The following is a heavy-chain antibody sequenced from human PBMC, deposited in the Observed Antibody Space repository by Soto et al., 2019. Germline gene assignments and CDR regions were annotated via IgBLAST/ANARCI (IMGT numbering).Heavy chain of an antibody. Sequence: QVQLVQSGAEVKKPGASVKVSCKASGYTFTSYYMHWVRQAPGQGLEWMGIINPSGGSTSYAQKFQGXXTXTXXTSTSTVYMELSSLRSEDTAVYYCARVGPDYFFDYWGQGTLVTVSS. J-gene: IGHJ4*02. CDR3: ARVGPDYFFDY. CDR2: INPSGGST. V-gene: IGHV1-46*03. CDR1: GYTFTSYY.